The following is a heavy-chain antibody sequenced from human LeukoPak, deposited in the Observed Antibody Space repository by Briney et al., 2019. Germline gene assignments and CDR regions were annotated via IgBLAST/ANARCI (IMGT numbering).Heavy chain of an antibody. J-gene: IGHJ4*02. D-gene: IGHD2-2*01. CDR2: IYYSGST. CDR3: ARDPLYCSSTSCYVLGMTVFDY. V-gene: IGHV4-39*07. CDR1: GGSFGNYY. Sequence: SETLSLTCAVFGGSFGNYYWTWIRQPPGKGLEWIGSIYYSGSTYYNPSLKSRVTISVDTSKNQFSLKLSSVTAADTAVYYCARDPLYCSSTSCYVLGMTVFDYWGQGTLVTVSS.